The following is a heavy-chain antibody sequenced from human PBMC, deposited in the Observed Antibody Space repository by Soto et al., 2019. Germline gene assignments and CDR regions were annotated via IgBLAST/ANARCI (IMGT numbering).Heavy chain of an antibody. V-gene: IGHV3-48*02. CDR1: GFTLSSYA. CDR2: VSRTSSSI. Sequence: GGSLRLSCAASGFTLSSYAMSWVRQAPGKGLEWVAYVSRTSSSIYYADSVTGRFTISRDNANNLLFLQMNSLRDEDTAVYYCARDGGYSGYYIDYWGLGTLVTVSS. CDR3: ARDGGYSGYYIDY. J-gene: IGHJ4*02. D-gene: IGHD5-12*01.